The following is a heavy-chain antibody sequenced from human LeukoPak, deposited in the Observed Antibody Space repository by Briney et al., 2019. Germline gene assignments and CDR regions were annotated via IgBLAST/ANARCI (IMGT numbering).Heavy chain of an antibody. V-gene: IGHV3-21*01. CDR2: ISSSSSYI. Sequence: GGSLRLSCAASGFTFSSYSMNWVRQAPGKGLEWVSSISSSSSYIYYADSVKGRFTISRDNAKNSLYLQMNSLRAEDTALYYCASLGYCSSTSCQGVAFDIWGQGTMVTVSS. CDR3: ASLGYCSSTSCQGVAFDI. D-gene: IGHD2-2*01. CDR1: GFTFSSYS. J-gene: IGHJ3*02.